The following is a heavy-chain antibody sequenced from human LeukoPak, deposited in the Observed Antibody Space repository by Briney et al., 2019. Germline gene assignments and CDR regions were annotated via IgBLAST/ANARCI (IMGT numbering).Heavy chain of an antibody. CDR3: AFICTSGSCYSVDY. D-gene: IGHD2-15*01. J-gene: IGHJ4*02. Sequence: SETLSPTCSVSGASISSSSNYWGWIRQPPGKGLEWIGSIYYSGSTYYNPSLRSRVTISVDTSKNQFSLKLTSVTAADTAVYYCAFICTSGSCYSVDYWGQGTLVTVSS. V-gene: IGHV4-39*01. CDR1: GASISSSSNY. CDR2: IYYSGST.